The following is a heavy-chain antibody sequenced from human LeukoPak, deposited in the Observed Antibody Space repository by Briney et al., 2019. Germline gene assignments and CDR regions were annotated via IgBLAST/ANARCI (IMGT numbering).Heavy chain of an antibody. J-gene: IGHJ4*02. D-gene: IGHD3-22*01. Sequence: GGSLRLSCAASGFTFRSYWMKQDGSDKYYVDSVKGRFTISRDNAKNSLYLQMNSLRAEDTAVYYCARDLWDDSSGYYYRPFDYWGQGTLVTVSS. CDR2: QDGSDK. V-gene: IGHV3-7*01. CDR3: ARDLWDDSSGYYYRPFDY. CDR1: GFTFRSYW.